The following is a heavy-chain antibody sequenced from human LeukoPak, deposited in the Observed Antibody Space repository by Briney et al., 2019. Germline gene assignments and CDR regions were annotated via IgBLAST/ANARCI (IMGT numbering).Heavy chain of an antibody. J-gene: IGHJ4*02. CDR2: IYYSGST. CDR1: GGSFSGYY. V-gene: IGHV4-59*08. D-gene: IGHD3-10*01. Sequence: SSETLSLTCAVYGGSFSGYYWSWIRQPPGKGLEWIGYIYYSGSTNYNPSLKSRVTISVDTSKNQFSLKLSSVTAADTAVYYCARHSPYYYGSGNFDYWGQGTLVTVSS. CDR3: ARHSPYYYGSGNFDY.